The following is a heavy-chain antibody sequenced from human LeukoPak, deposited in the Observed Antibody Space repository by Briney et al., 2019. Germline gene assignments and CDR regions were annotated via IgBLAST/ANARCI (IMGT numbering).Heavy chain of an antibody. CDR1: GGSISSGSYY. CDR3: AREGSTSGFFD. V-gene: IGHV4-61*02. Sequence: SQTLSLTCTVSGGSISSGSYYWSWIRQPAGKGLEWIGRIYTSGSTNYNPSLKSRVTISVDTSKNQFSLKLSSVTAADTAVYYCAREGSTSGFFDWGQGTLVTVSS. D-gene: IGHD3-22*01. CDR2: IYTSGST. J-gene: IGHJ4*02.